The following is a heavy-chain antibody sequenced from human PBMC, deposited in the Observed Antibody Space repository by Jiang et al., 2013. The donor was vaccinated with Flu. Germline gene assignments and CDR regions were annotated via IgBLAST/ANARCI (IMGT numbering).Heavy chain of an antibody. CDR2: IYYSGST. J-gene: IGHJ1*01. V-gene: IGHV4-59*08. CDR1: GGSISSYY. D-gene: IGHD4-17*01. Sequence: GPGLVKPSETLSLTCTVSGGSISSYYWSWIRQPPGKGLEWIGYIYYSGSTNYNPSLKSRVTISVDPSKNQFSLKLSSVTAADTAVYYCARHHLYGDYRGYFQHWGQGTLVTVSS. CDR3: ARHHLYGDYRGYFQH.